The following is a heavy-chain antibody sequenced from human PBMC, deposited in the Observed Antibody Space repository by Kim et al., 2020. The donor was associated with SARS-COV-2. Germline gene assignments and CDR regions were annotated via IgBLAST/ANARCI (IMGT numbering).Heavy chain of an antibody. J-gene: IGHJ2*01. Sequence: SETLSLTCTVSGGSISSYYWSWIRQPPGKGLEWIGYIYYSGSTNYNPSLKSRVTISVDTSKNQFSLKLSSVTAADTAVYYCARRGGGSYPYWYFDLWGRGTLVTVSS. CDR3: ARRGGGSYPYWYFDL. CDR2: IYYSGST. V-gene: IGHV4-59*01. D-gene: IGHD1-26*01. CDR1: GGSISSYY.